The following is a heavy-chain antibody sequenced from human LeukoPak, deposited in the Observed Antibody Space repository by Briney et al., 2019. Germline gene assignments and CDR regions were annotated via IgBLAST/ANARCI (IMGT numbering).Heavy chain of an antibody. CDR3: AISAMVTDWYFDL. V-gene: IGHV3-23*01. CDR2: ISGSGGST. D-gene: IGHD5-18*01. CDR1: GFTFSRYA. J-gene: IGHJ2*01. Sequence: GGSLRLSCAASGFTFSRYAMSWVRQAPGEGLEWVSAISGSGGSTYYADSVKGRFTISRDNSKNTLYLQMTSLRAEDTAVYYCAISAMVTDWYFDLWGRGTLVTVSS.